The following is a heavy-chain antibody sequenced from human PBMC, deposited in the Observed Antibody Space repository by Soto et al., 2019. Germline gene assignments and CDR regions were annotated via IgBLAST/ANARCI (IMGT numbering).Heavy chain of an antibody. CDR1: GGSISSYY. J-gene: IGHJ4*02. CDR2: IYYSGST. V-gene: IGHV4-59*08. CDR3: ARATTVTTANDY. Sequence: SETLSLTCTVSGGSISSYYWSWIRQPPGKGLEWIGYIYYSGSTNYNPSLKSRVTISVDTSKNQFSLKLSSVTAADTAVYYCARATTVTTANDYWGQGTLVTVSS. D-gene: IGHD4-17*01.